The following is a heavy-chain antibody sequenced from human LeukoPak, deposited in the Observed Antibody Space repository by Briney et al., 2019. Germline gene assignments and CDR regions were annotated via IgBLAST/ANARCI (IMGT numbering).Heavy chain of an antibody. CDR3: TRDSISPNGGGYYYYGMDV. CDR1: GFTFSDYA. Sequence: PGGSLRLSCAASGFTFSDYAMSWVRQAPGKGLEWVGFIRSKAYGGTTEYAASVKGRFTISRDDSKSIAYLQMNSLKTEDTAVYYCTRDSISPNGGGYYYYGMDVWGQGTTVTVSS. V-gene: IGHV3-49*04. J-gene: IGHJ6*02. D-gene: IGHD3-16*01. CDR2: IRSKAYGGTT.